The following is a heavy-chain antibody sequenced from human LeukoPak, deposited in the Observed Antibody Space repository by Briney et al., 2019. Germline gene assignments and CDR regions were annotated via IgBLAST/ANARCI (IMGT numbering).Heavy chain of an antibody. Sequence: GGSLRLACAASGFTFSSYEMNWVRQAPGKGLEWVSYISSSSSTIYYADSVKGRFTISRDNAKNSLYLQMNSLRAEDTAVYYCARDCSSTSCPAGRYFDWGAFDIWGQGTMITVSS. D-gene: IGHD2-2*01. CDR1: GFTFSSYE. CDR2: ISSSSSTI. J-gene: IGHJ3*02. V-gene: IGHV3-48*03. CDR3: ARDCSSTSCPAGRYFDWGAFDI.